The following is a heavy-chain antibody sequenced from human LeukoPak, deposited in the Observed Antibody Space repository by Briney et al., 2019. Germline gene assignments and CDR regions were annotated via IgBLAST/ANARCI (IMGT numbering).Heavy chain of an antibody. CDR3: ARDRLYGDYDSNFDF. CDR1: GFTFSSYW. CDR2: IKQDGSEK. V-gene: IGHV3-7*01. Sequence: GGSLRLSCAASGFTFSSYWMSWVRQAPGKGLEWVANIKQDGSEKYYVDSVKGRFTISRDNAKNSVYLQMDNLRVEDTALYYCARDRLYGDYDSNFDFWGQGTLVTVSS. D-gene: IGHD4-17*01. J-gene: IGHJ4*02.